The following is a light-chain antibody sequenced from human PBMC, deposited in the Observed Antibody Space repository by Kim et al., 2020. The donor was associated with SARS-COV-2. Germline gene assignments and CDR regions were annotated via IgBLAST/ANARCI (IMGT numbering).Light chain of an antibody. J-gene: IGKJ3*01. V-gene: IGKV3D-11*02. Sequence: SPGGIATLFYSAIQSISNYLAWYQLQPGQPPRLLVYDAASRATGIPAMFSGCGSGPDFTLTISSLEHEDFALYYWQQRSNWHPITFGPGTKVDIK. CDR2: DAA. CDR3: QQRSNWHPIT. CDR1: QSISNY.